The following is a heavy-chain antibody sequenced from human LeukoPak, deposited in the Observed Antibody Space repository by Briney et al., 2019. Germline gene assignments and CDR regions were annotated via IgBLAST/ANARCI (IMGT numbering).Heavy chain of an antibody. V-gene: IGHV3-53*01. Sequence: GGSLRLSCAASGITFSSYGTHWVRQAPGKGLEWVSVIYSGGSTYYADSVKDRFTISRDNSKNTLYLQMNSLRAEDTAVYYCASQADLYYGMDVWGQGTTVTVSS. J-gene: IGHJ6*02. CDR1: GITFSSYG. CDR2: IYSGGST. CDR3: ASQADLYYGMDV.